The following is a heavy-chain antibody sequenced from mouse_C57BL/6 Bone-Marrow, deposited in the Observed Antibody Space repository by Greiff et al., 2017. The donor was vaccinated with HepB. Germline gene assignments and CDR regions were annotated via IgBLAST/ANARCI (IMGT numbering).Heavy chain of an antibody. CDR2: IHPNSGST. CDR3: ARPPLLRYDLDY. Sequence: QVQLQQSGAELVKPGASVKLSCKASGYTFTSYWMHWVKQRPGQGLEWIGMIHPNSGSTNYNEKFKSKATLTVDKSSSTAYMQLSSLTSEDSAVYYCARPPLLRYDLDYWGQGTSVTVSS. V-gene: IGHV1-64*01. D-gene: IGHD1-1*01. CDR1: GYTFTSYW. J-gene: IGHJ4*01.